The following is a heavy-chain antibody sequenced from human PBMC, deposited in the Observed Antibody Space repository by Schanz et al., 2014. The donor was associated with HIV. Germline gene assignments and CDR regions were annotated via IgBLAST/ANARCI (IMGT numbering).Heavy chain of an antibody. V-gene: IGHV3-30-3*01. CDR1: GFSFSDFA. Sequence: QVQLVESGGGVVQPGRSLRLSCAASGFSFSDFALHWVRQAPGRGLEWLAVISHDGTNKFYAGSVKDRFTISRDNAKNTLYVQIRSLRNEDTAVYYCVKGERIGYRIEVTGPTFDYWGQGTLVTVSS. CDR2: ISHDGTNK. D-gene: IGHD3-22*01. J-gene: IGHJ4*02. CDR3: VKGERIGYRIEVTGPTFDY.